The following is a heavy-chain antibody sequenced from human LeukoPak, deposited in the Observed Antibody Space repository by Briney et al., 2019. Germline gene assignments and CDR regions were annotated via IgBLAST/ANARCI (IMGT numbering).Heavy chain of an antibody. CDR2: IYYSGST. CDR1: GGSISSSSYY. D-gene: IGHD2-2*01. V-gene: IGHV4-39*01. CDR3: ARGSPYQH. J-gene: IGHJ4*02. Sequence: SETLSLTCTVSGGSISSSSYYWGWVRQPPGKGLEWIGSIYYSGSTYYNPSLESRLTISVDTSKNQFSLKLSSVTAADTAVYYCARGSPYQHWGQGTLVTVSS.